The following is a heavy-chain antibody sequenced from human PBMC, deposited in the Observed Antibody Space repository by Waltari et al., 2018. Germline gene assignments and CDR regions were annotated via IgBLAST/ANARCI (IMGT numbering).Heavy chain of an antibody. V-gene: IGHV4-34*01. CDR1: GGSFSGYY. CDR3: ARSEGEYQLLWAFFDY. J-gene: IGHJ4*02. CDR2: INHSGST. D-gene: IGHD2-2*01. Sequence: QVQLQQWGAGLLKPSETLSLTCAVYGGSFSGYYWSWIRQPPGKGLEWIGEINHSGSTNYNPSRKSRVTISVDTSKNQFSLKLSSVTAADTAVYYCARSEGEYQLLWAFFDYWGQGTLVTVSS.